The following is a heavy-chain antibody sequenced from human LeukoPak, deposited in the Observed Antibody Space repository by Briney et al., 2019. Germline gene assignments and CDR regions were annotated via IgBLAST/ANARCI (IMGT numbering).Heavy chain of an antibody. V-gene: IGHV4-59*08. CDR2: LHYRGST. J-gene: IGHJ4*02. CDR3: AGHGSASGLWGDSFDY. D-gene: IGHD2-21*01. Sequence: SETLSLTCTVSVRSLSTEYWGWIRPPPGKGLGWIAYLHYRGSTNYNPSLQSRRNISVVSSKNQFSLTLTSVTAGNTAIYYCAGHGSASGLWGDSFDYWGQGSLVTVSS. CDR1: VRSLSTEY.